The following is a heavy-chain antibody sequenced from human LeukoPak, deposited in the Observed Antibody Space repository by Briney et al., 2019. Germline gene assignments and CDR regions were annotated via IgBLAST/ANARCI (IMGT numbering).Heavy chain of an antibody. V-gene: IGHV4-59*08. CDR2: IYYSGST. J-gene: IGHJ5*02. CDR1: GGSISSYY. D-gene: IGHD3-10*01. CDR3: ARHGRITMVRGVGSNWFDP. Sequence: SETLSLTCTVSGGSISSYYWSWIRQPPGKGLEWIGYIYYSGSTNYNPSLKSRVTISVDTSKNQFSLKLSSVTAADTAVYYCARHGRITMVRGVGSNWFDPWGQGTLVTVSS.